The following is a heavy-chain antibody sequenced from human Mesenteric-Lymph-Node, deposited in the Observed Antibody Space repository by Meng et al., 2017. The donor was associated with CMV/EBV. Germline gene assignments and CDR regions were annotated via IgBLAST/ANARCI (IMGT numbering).Heavy chain of an antibody. D-gene: IGHD3-16*01. CDR1: GYTFSDYY. J-gene: IGHJ4*02. V-gene: IGHV1-2*06. CDR3: ARTNNWGFDY. Sequence: QVQLVQSGTEVKKPGASVRVSCKASGYTFSDYYIYWVRQAPGQGLEWMGRINPNTGNTNYAEKFQGRVTMTRDTSISTVYMELSSLRSDDTAVYYCARTNNWGFDYWGQGTLVTVSS. CDR2: INPNTGNT.